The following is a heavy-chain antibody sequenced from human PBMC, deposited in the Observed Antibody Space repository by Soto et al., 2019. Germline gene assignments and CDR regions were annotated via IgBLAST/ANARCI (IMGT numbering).Heavy chain of an antibody. CDR1: GGPISSYY. D-gene: IGHD6-19*01. Sequence: QVQLQESGPGLVKPSETLSLNCTVSGGPISSYYWSWIRQSPGKGLEGMGYIYYSGSTNYNPSLKSRVTISVDTFKNQFSLELSSVTAADTAVYYCARGSSGWPPRLDYWGQGTLVTVSS. CDR3: ARGSSGWPPRLDY. V-gene: IGHV4-59*01. J-gene: IGHJ4*02. CDR2: IYYSGST.